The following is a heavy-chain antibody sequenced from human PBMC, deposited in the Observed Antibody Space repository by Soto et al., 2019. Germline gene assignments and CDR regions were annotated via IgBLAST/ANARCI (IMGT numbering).Heavy chain of an antibody. CDR3: ASTVQPYYFDY. D-gene: IGHD1-1*01. Sequence: SETLSLICTVSGGSISSSSYYWGWIRQPPGKGLEWIGSIYYSGSTYYDPSLKSRVTISVDTSKNQFSLKLSSVTAADTAVYYCASTVQPYYFDYWGQGTLVTVSS. CDR2: IYYSGST. CDR1: GGSISSSSYY. V-gene: IGHV4-39*01. J-gene: IGHJ4*02.